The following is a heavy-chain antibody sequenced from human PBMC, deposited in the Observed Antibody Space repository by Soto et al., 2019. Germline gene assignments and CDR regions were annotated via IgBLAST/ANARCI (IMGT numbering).Heavy chain of an antibody. CDR1: GYSFTSYW. CDR2: IYPGDSDT. J-gene: IGHJ4*02. V-gene: IGHV5-51*01. Sequence: GESLKISCKGSGYSFTSYWIGWVRQMPGKGLEWMGIIYPGDSDTRYSPSFQGQVTISADKSTSTAYLQWSSLKASDTAMYYCARLGNTYYDFWSGYFLHRWGQGTLVTVSS. D-gene: IGHD3-3*01. CDR3: ARLGNTYYDFWSGYFLHR.